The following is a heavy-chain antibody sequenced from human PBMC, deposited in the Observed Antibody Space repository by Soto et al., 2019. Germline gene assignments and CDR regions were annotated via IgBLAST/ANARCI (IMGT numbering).Heavy chain of an antibody. V-gene: IGHV4-39*01. CDR3: ARTRATPASRALDY. Sequence: PSETLSLTCTVSGGSISSSSYYWGWIRQPPGKGLEWIGSIYSTGSTYYNPSLKSRVTISIDTSKDQFSLQLSSVTAADTAVYYCARTRATPASRALDYWGQGTLVTSPQ. J-gene: IGHJ4*02. CDR2: IYSTGST. CDR1: GGSISSSSYY. D-gene: IGHD1-1*01.